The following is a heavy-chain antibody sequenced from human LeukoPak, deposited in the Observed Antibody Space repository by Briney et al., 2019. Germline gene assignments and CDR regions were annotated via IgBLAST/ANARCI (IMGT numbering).Heavy chain of an antibody. CDR2: ISYDGSNK. V-gene: IGHV3-30*18. CDR1: RFTFSNAW. D-gene: IGHD2-15*01. J-gene: IGHJ6*02. CDR3: ANDPSSGDDQDGYYYGMDV. Sequence: GGSLRLSCAASRFTFSNAWMSWVRQAPGKGLEWVAVISYDGSNKYYADSVKGRFTISRDNSKNTLYLQMNSLRAEDTAVYYCANDPSSGDDQDGYYYGMDVWGQGTTVTVSS.